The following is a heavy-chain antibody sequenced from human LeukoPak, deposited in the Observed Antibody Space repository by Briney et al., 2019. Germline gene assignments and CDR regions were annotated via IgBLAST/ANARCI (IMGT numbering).Heavy chain of an antibody. D-gene: IGHD3-22*01. Sequence: GGSLRLSCAASGFTFSSYAMHWVRQAPGKGLEYVSAISSNGGSTYYANSVKGRFTISRDNSKNTLYLQMGSLRAEDMAVCYCARVARHYYDSSGYYLDWGQGTLVTVSS. CDR2: ISSNGGST. CDR1: GFTFSSYA. V-gene: IGHV3-64*01. CDR3: ARVARHYYDSSGYYLD. J-gene: IGHJ4*02.